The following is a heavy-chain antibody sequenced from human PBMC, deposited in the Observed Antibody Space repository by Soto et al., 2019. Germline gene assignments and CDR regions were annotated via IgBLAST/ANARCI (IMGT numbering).Heavy chain of an antibody. CDR1: GFTFSDYY. D-gene: IGHD6-19*01. V-gene: IGHV3-11*01. CDR2: ISSSGSTI. Sequence: QVQLVESGGGLVKPGGYLRLSCAASGFTFSDYYMSWIRQAPGKGLEWVSYISSSGSTIYYADSVKGRFTLARDNAKNSLYLQMNSVRAEDTAVYDCARWIAVAGYFDYWGQGTLVTVSS. J-gene: IGHJ4*02. CDR3: ARWIAVAGYFDY.